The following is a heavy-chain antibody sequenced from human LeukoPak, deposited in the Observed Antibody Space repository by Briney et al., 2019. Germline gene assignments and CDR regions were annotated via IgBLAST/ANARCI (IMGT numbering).Heavy chain of an antibody. Sequence: GGSLRLSCAASGFTFSSYAMHWVRQAPGKGLEYVSAISSNGGSTYYANSVKGRFTISRGNSKNTLYLQMGSLRAEDMAVYYCARGEQWLDYWGQGTLVTVSS. J-gene: IGHJ4*02. CDR3: ARGEQWLDY. D-gene: IGHD6-19*01. CDR1: GFTFSSYA. CDR2: ISSNGGST. V-gene: IGHV3-64*01.